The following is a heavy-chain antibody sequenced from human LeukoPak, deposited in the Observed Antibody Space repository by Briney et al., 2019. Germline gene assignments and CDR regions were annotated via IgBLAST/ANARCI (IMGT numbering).Heavy chain of an antibody. CDR1: AFTFSDYS. CDR2: ISGRSSTI. J-gene: IGHJ4*02. V-gene: IGHV3-48*01. Sequence: PGGSLRLSCAASAFTFSDYSMNWVRQAPGKGLEWTSYISGRSSTIYYADSVRGRFTISRDNAKNSMYLQMNSLRAEDTAVYYCARDRLTSGSYFFDCWGQGTLVTVSS. D-gene: IGHD1-26*01. CDR3: ARDRLTSGSYFFDC.